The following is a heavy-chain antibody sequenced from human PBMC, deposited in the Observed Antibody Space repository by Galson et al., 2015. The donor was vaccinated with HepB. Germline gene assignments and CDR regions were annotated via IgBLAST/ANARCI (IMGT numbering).Heavy chain of an antibody. D-gene: IGHD2-15*01. CDR3: AKDRCSGGSCTSNWFDP. J-gene: IGHJ5*02. V-gene: IGHV3-23*01. CDR1: GFTFSSYA. Sequence: SLRLSCAASGFTFSSYAMNWVRQAPGKGLEWVSAISGSGGSTYSADSVKGRFTISRDNSKNTLYLQMNSLRAEDTAVYYCAKDRCSGGSCTSNWFDPWGQGTLVTVSS. CDR2: ISGSGGST.